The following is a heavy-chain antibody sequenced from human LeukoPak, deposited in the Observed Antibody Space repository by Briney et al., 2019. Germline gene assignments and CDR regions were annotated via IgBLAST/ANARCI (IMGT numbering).Heavy chain of an antibody. Sequence: SETLSLTCTVSGGSISNYYWSWIRQPPGEGLEWIGYIYYSGSTNYNPSLRSRVTISIDTSKNQFSLSLTSVTAADPAVYYWARGGLGGITAYSNYLFDYWGQGTLVTVSS. CDR1: GGSISNYY. J-gene: IGHJ4*02. D-gene: IGHD4-11*01. V-gene: IGHV4-59*08. CDR2: IYYSGST. CDR3: ARGGLGGITAYSNYLFDY.